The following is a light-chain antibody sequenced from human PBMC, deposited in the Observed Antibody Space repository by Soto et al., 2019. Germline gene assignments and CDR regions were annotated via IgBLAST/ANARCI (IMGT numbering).Light chain of an antibody. CDR1: SGSIASNY. CDR2: EDK. V-gene: IGLV6-57*01. Sequence: NFMLTQPHSVSESPGKTVTISCTRSSGSIASNYVQWYQQRPGSSPTIVIYEDKQRPSGVPDRISGSIDSSSNSASLTISGLKTEDEADYYCHSYESNRRNVVFGGGTKLTVL. J-gene: IGLJ2*01. CDR3: HSYESNRRNVV.